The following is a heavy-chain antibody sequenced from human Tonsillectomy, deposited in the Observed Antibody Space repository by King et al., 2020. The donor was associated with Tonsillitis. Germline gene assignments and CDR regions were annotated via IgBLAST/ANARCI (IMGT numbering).Heavy chain of an antibody. CDR3: ASDQDGIYYYDTSGYFYNY. Sequence: VQLVESGGGLVQPGGSLRISCAASGFTFSSYWMSWVRQGPGKGLEWVANIKQDGSEKYYVESVKGRFTISRDNAKNSLYLQMNSLRAEDTAVYYCASDQDGIYYYDTSGYFYNYWGQGTLVTVPS. CDR2: IKQDGSEK. V-gene: IGHV3-7*01. J-gene: IGHJ4*02. CDR1: GFTFSSYW. D-gene: IGHD3-22*01.